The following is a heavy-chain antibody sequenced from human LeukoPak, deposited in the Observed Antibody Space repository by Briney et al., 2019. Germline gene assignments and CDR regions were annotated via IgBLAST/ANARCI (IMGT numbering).Heavy chain of an antibody. D-gene: IGHD6-13*01. CDR1: GFTFSSYA. J-gene: IGHJ4*02. CDR2: ISYDGSNK. Sequence: GGSLRLSCAASGFTFSSYAMHWVRQAPGKGLEWVAVISYDGSNKYYADSVKGRFTISRDNSKNTLYLQMNSLRAEDTAVYYCARVHIAAAGRFFDYWGQGTLVTVSS. CDR3: ARVHIAAAGRFFDY. V-gene: IGHV3-30-3*01.